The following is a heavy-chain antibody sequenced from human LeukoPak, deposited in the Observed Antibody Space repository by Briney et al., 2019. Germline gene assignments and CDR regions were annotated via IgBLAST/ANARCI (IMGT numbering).Heavy chain of an antibody. D-gene: IGHD4-23*01. Sequence: GSSVKVSCKASGGTFSSYAISWVRQAPAQGLEWMGRIIPILGIANYAQKFQGRVTITADKSTSTAYMELSSLRSEDTAVYYCARDAEYGGNSLNYWYLDLWGRGTLVTVSS. CDR3: ARDAEYGGNSLNYWYLDL. J-gene: IGHJ2*01. CDR1: GGTFSSYA. V-gene: IGHV1-69*04. CDR2: IIPILGIA.